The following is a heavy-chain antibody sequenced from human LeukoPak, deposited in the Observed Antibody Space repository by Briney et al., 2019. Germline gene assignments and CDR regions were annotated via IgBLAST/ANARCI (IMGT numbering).Heavy chain of an antibody. Sequence: PSETLSLTCTVSGGSISSGGYYWSWIRQHPGKGLEWIGYIYYSGSTYYNPSLKSRVTISVDTSKNQFSLKLSSVTAADTAVHYCAAVVRTRSYDAFDIWGQGTMVTVSS. CDR1: GGSISSGGYY. D-gene: IGHD2-21*01. CDR3: AAVVRTRSYDAFDI. CDR2: IYYSGST. V-gene: IGHV4-31*03. J-gene: IGHJ3*02.